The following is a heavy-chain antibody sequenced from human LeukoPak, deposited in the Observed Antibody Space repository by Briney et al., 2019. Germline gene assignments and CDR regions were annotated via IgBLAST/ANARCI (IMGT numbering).Heavy chain of an antibody. CDR3: ARSNRDGYGSAVWD. D-gene: IGHD5-24*01. V-gene: IGHV3-74*01. CDR2: INTDGSST. Sequence: GGSLRLSCAASGFTFSSYWMHWVRQAPGKGLVWVSRINTDGSSTSYADSVKGRFTISRDNSKNTLYLQMNSLRAEDTAVYYCARSNRDGYGSAVWDWGQGTLVTVSS. CDR1: GFTFSSYW. J-gene: IGHJ4*02.